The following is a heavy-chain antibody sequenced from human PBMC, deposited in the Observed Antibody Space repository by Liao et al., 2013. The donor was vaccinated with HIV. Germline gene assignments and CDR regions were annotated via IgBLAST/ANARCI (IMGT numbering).Heavy chain of an antibody. V-gene: IGHV4-4*07. Sequence: QVQLQESGPGLVKPSETLSLTCTVSGGSIRGFYWSWIRQPAGKGLEWIGRIYTTGSINQNPSLKSRVSMSLDTSKNQFSLKLRSVTAADTAVYYCARESGIYYYYYMDVWGKGTTVTVSS. CDR2: IYTTGSI. CDR3: ARESGIYYYYYMDV. J-gene: IGHJ6*03. CDR1: GGSIRGFY. D-gene: IGHD1-26*01.